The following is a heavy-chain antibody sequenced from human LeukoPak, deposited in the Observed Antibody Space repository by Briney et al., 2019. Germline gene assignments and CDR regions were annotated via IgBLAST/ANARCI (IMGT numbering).Heavy chain of an antibody. V-gene: IGHV3-66*01. CDR3: AKAAVGEIDC. CDR2: IYSGGST. CDR1: GFTVSSNY. D-gene: IGHD4-17*01. J-gene: IGHJ4*02. Sequence: GGSLRLSCAASGFTVSSNYMSWVRQAPGKGLEWVSIIYSGGSTYYADSVKGRFTISRDNLKNTLYLQMNSLRAEDTAVYYCAKAAVGEIDCWGQGTLVTVSS.